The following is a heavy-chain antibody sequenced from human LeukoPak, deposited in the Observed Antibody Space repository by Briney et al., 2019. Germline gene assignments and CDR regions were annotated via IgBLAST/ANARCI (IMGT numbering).Heavy chain of an antibody. D-gene: IGHD6-13*01. J-gene: IGHJ4*02. CDR2: IIPIFGTA. Sequence: ASVKVSCKASGGTFSSYAISWVRQAPGQGLEWMGGIIPIFGTANYAQKFQGRVTITADESTSTAYVELSSLRSEDTAVYYCARIAAAGQAMDYWGQGTLVTVSS. CDR3: ARIAAAGQAMDY. V-gene: IGHV1-69*01. CDR1: GGTFSSYA.